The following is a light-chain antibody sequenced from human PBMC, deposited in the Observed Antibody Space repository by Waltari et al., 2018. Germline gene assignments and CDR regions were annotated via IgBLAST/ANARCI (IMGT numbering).Light chain of an antibody. Sequence: QPALTQPASVSGSPGQSITISCPGTSSDVGRYHPVSQYQQHPGNAPKLMIYEVSKRPSGVSNRFSGSKSGNTASLTISGLQAEDEADYYCCSYAGSSTLYVFGTGTKVTVL. V-gene: IGLV2-23*02. J-gene: IGLJ1*01. CDR2: EVS. CDR1: SSDVGRYHP. CDR3: CSYAGSSTLYV.